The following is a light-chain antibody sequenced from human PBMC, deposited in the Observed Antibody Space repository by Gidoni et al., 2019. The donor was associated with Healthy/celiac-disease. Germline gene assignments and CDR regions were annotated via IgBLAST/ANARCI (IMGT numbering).Light chain of an antibody. V-gene: IGKV1-33*01. CDR1: QDISNY. Sequence: DIQMTHSPSSLSASVGDRVTITCQASQDISNYLNWYQQKPGKAPKLLIYDASNLETGVPSRFSGSGSGTDFTFTISSLQPEDIATYYCQQYDNLMCSFSQGTKLEIK. CDR2: DAS. J-gene: IGKJ2*04. CDR3: QQYDNLMCS.